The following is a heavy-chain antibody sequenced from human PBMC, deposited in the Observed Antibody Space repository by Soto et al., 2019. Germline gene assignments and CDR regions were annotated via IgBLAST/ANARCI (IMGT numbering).Heavy chain of an antibody. Sequence: GGSLRLSCAASGFTFSSYAMHWVRQAPGKGLEWVAVISYDGSNKYYADSVKGRFTISRDNSKNTLYLQMNSLRAEDTAVYYWARDNKPMIKIALGPSGYWGQGTLVTVS. CDR1: GFTFSSYA. J-gene: IGHJ4*02. V-gene: IGHV3-30-3*01. CDR2: ISYDGSNK. D-gene: IGHD3-22*01. CDR3: ARDNKPMIKIALGPSGY.